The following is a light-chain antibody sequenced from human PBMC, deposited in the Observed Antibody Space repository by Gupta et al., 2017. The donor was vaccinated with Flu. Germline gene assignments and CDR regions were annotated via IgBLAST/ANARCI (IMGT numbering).Light chain of an antibody. CDR1: PGAVTTGYP. CDR3: LLYFGGSRKWV. CDR2: DTT. V-gene: IGLV7-43*01. Sequence: VTVTCSSSPGAVTTGYPTNWFQQKPGQSPRPLIYDTTNRHSWTPARLSGSLLGDKAALTLSGVQPEDEAEYFCLLYFGGSRKWVFGGGTKVTVL. J-gene: IGLJ3*02.